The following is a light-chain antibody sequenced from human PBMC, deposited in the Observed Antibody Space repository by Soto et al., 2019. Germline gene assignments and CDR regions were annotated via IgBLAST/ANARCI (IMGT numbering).Light chain of an antibody. CDR3: AAWDDSLNGVV. J-gene: IGLJ2*01. V-gene: IGLV1-36*01. CDR2: YND. CDR1: SSNIGNNA. Sequence: QSVLTQPPSVSEAPRQRVTISCSGSSSNIGNNAVNWYQQLPGKAPKLLIYYNDLRPSGVSDRFSGSRSGTSASLAISGLQSEDVDDYYCAAWDDSLNGVVFGGGTKLTVL.